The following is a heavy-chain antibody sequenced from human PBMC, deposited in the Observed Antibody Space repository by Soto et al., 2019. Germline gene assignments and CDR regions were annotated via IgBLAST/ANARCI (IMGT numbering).Heavy chain of an antibody. D-gene: IGHD3-3*01. J-gene: IGHJ4*02. V-gene: IGHV4-59*01. Sequence: ETLSVSCPVSGASISSYYWSWIRQPPGKGLEWIGYIYYSGSTNYNPSLKSRVTISVDTSKNQFSLKLSSVTAADTAVYYCERDRYRITIFGVVSYYFDYWGQGTLVTVSS. CDR1: GASISSYY. CDR2: IYYSGST. CDR3: ERDRYRITIFGVVSYYFDY.